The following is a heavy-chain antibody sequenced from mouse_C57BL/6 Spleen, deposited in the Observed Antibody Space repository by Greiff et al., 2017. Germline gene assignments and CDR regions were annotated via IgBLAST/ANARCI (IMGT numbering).Heavy chain of an antibody. V-gene: IGHV5-4*01. Sequence: EVMLVESGGGLVKPGGSLKLSCAASGFTFSSYAMSWVRQTPEKRLEWVATISDGGSYTYYPDNVKGRFTISRDNAKNNLYLQMSHLKSEDIAMYYCAREAPNWDVDYWGQGTTLTVSS. CDR3: AREAPNWDVDY. CDR2: ISDGGSYT. D-gene: IGHD4-1*02. CDR1: GFTFSSYA. J-gene: IGHJ2*01.